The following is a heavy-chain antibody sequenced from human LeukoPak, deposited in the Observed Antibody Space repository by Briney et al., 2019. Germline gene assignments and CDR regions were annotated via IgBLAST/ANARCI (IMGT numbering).Heavy chain of an antibody. J-gene: IGHJ4*02. D-gene: IGHD1-26*01. CDR1: GFTFSDYY. Sequence: GGSLRLSCAASGFTFSDYYMSWIRQAPGKGLEWVSYISSSSYTNYADSVKGRFTISRDNAKNSLYLQMNSLRAEDTAVYYCARDLPSGASGSYPYFDYWGQGTLVTVSS. V-gene: IGHV3-11*05. CDR2: ISSSSYT. CDR3: ARDLPSGASGSYPYFDY.